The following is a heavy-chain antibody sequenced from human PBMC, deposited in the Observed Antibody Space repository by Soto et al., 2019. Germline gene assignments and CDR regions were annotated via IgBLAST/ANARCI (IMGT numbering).Heavy chain of an antibody. V-gene: IGHV1-2*04. CDR2: INPKSGGT. J-gene: IGHJ6*02. Sequence: ASVKVSCQASGYSFTDYHIHWVRQAPGQGLEWLGRINPKSGGTSTAQKFQGWVTMTTDTSISTASMELTRLTSDDTAIYYCARGDSTDCSNGVCSFFYNHDMDVWGQGTTVTVSS. CDR3: ARGDSTDCSNGVCSFFYNHDMDV. D-gene: IGHD2-8*01. CDR1: GYSFTDYH.